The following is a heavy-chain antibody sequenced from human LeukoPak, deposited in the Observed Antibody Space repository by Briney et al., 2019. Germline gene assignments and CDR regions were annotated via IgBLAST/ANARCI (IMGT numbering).Heavy chain of an antibody. J-gene: IGHJ4*02. D-gene: IGHD2-15*01. CDR3: AKAGAVVVVAAKYFDY. V-gene: IGHV3-53*01. CDR2: IYSGTI. CDR1: GFTLSSNS. Sequence: GGSLRLPCTVSGFTLSSNSMSWVRHAPGKGLEWVSFIYSGTIHYSDSVKGRFTISRDNSKNTLYLQMNSLRAEDTAVYYCAKAGAVVVVAAKYFDYWGQGTLVTVSS.